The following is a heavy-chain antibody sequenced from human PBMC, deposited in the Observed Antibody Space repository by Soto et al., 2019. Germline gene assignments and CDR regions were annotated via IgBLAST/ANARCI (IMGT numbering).Heavy chain of an antibody. J-gene: IGHJ5*02. CDR2: IYPDNSNT. D-gene: IGHD6-13*01. Sequence: VQLVQSGTEVKKPGESLKISCKGSGYFFAGYWIAWVRQMPGKGLEWMGIIYPDNSNTKYSRSFQGQVTISADKPSSTAYLQWSSLKASDTAIYYCVRQGAAVPTVPLIWFDPWGQGTLVTVSS. V-gene: IGHV5-51*01. CDR1: GYFFAGYW. CDR3: VRQGAAVPTVPLIWFDP.